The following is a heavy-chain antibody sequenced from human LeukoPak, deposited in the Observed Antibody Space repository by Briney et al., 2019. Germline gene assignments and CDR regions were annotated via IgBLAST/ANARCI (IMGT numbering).Heavy chain of an antibody. D-gene: IGHD3-22*01. V-gene: IGHV3-23*01. CDR1: GFTFSSYA. Sequence: PGGSLRLSCAASGFTFSSYAMSWVRQAPGKGLEWVSAISGSGGSTYYADSVKGRFTISRDNSKNTLYLQMNSLRAEDTAVYYCAKVAPPPMYYYDSSGYIEAWGQGTMVTVSS. CDR3: AKVAPPPMYYYDSSGYIEA. J-gene: IGHJ3*01. CDR2: ISGSGGST.